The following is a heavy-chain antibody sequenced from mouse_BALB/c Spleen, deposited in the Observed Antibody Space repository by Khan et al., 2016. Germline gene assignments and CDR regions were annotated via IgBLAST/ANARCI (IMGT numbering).Heavy chain of an antibody. CDR1: GYSITSDYA. CDR2: ITYSGTT. Sequence: EVQLQESGPDLVKPSQSLSLTCTASGYSITSDYACNWIRQFPGNILGWMRHITYSGTTTYHPSLKSQTPITRDTSKNQSYLQLNSVTSEDSATYHCAGWLYDMDYWGQGTSFTVSS. J-gene: IGHJ4*01. D-gene: IGHD2-2*01. CDR3: AGWLYDMDY. V-gene: IGHV3-2*02.